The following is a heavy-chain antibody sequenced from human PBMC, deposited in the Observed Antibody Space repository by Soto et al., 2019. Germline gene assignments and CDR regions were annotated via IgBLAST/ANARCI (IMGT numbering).Heavy chain of an antibody. Sequence: QVQPVQSGAEVKKPGASVKVSCKASGYTFTSYGISWVRQAPGQGLEWMGWISAYNGNTNYAQKLQGRVTMTTDTSTSTAYMELRSLRSDDTAVYYCARAGSSWYHYYYYYYMDVWGKGTTVTVSS. V-gene: IGHV1-18*01. D-gene: IGHD6-13*01. J-gene: IGHJ6*03. CDR1: GYTFTSYG. CDR2: ISAYNGNT. CDR3: ARAGSSWYHYYYYYYMDV.